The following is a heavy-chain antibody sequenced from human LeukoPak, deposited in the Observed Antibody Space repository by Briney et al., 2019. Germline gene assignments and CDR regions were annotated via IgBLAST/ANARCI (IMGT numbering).Heavy chain of an antibody. Sequence: SETLSLTCTVSGGSISGYYWSWIRQPPGKGPEWIGHIHYMGSTNYNPSLKSRVTTSIDTSKNQLSLNLQSVTAADTAVYYCAKWAQDYGDYSWFDPWGQGTLVTVSS. V-gene: IGHV4-59*08. CDR2: IHYMGST. CDR1: GGSISGYY. D-gene: IGHD4-17*01. J-gene: IGHJ5*02. CDR3: AKWAQDYGDYSWFDP.